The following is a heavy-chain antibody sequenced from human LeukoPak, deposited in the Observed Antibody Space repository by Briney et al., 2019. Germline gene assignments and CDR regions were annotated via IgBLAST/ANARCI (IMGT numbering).Heavy chain of an antibody. V-gene: IGHV5-51*01. J-gene: IGHJ4*02. CDR1: GYGFTNYW. CDR3: ARNHAVAGTGDFDY. D-gene: IGHD6-19*01. CDR2: IYPGDSDT. Sequence: GESLKISWKGSGYGFTNYWIGWVRQMPGKGLEWMGIIYPGDSDTRYSPSFQGQVTISADKSIRTAYLQWRSLKASDTAMYYCARNHAVAGTGDFDYWGQGTLVTVSS.